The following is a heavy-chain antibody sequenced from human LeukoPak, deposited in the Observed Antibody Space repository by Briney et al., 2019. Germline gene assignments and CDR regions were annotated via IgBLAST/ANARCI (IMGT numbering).Heavy chain of an antibody. CDR3: SRQLRFLGYSFDY. J-gene: IGHJ4*02. D-gene: IGHD3-3*01. Sequence: PAESLRLSCAAAGFTFSSYGMHWVRQAPGLGLAWVAFIRYDGSNKYYADSVKGRFTISRDNSKNTLYLQMNSLRAEDTAVYYCSRQLRFLGYSFDYWGQGTLVTVSS. V-gene: IGHV3-30*02. CDR2: IRYDGSNK. CDR1: GFTFSSYG.